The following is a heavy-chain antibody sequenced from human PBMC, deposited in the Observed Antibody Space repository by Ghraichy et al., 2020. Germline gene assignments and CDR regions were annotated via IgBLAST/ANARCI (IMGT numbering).Heavy chain of an antibody. J-gene: IGHJ4*02. V-gene: IGHV3-30*18. D-gene: IGHD3-3*01. CDR2: ISYDGSKK. CDR3: AKDGAGDSITMFGVVISHLDY. CDR1: GFTFSSYG. Sequence: GGSLRLSCAASGFTFSSYGMHWVRQAPGKGLEWVAVISYDGSKKYYADSVKGRFTISRDNSKNTLYLQMNSLRAEDTAVYYCAKDGAGDSITMFGVVISHLDYWGQGTLVTVSS.